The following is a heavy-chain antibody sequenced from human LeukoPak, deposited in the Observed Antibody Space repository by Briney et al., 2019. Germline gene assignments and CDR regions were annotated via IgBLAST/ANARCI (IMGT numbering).Heavy chain of an antibody. CDR1: GYTFTSYY. CDR3: ARDGSYYGAGDQH. Sequence: ASVKDSCKASGYTFTSYYMHWVRQPPGQGLEWMGLINLSGGSTSYAQKFQGRVTMTRDTSTSTVYMELSSLRSEDTAVYYCARDGSYYGAGDQHWGQGTLVTVSS. CDR2: INLSGGST. J-gene: IGHJ1*01. V-gene: IGHV1-46*01. D-gene: IGHD3-10*01.